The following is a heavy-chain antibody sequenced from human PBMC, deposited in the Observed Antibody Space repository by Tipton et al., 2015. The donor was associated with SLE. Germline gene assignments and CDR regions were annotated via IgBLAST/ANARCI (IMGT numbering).Heavy chain of an antibody. V-gene: IGHV4-39*07. J-gene: IGHJ3*02. CDR3: ARDAEGAPAEAFDI. CDR2: IYYSGST. Sequence: TLSLTCTVSGGSISSGGYYWSWIRQPPGKGLEWIGSIYYSGSTYYNPSLKSRVTISVDTSKNQFSLKLSSVTAADTAVYYCARDAEGAPAEAFDIWGQGTMVTVSS. CDR1: GGSISSGGYY. D-gene: IGHD2-2*01.